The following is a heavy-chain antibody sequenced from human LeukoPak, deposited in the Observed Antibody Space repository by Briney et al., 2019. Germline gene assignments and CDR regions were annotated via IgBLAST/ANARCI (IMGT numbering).Heavy chain of an antibody. CDR3: ATARGVFDI. CDR2: IYSGGST. D-gene: IGHD2-15*01. Sequence: GGSLRLSCAASGFTFDDYGMSWVRQAPGKGLEWVSVIYSGGSTYYTDSVKGRFTISRDNSKNTLYLQMNNLRAEDTAVYYCATARGVFDIWGQGTMVTVSS. V-gene: IGHV3-66*01. CDR1: GFTFDDYG. J-gene: IGHJ3*02.